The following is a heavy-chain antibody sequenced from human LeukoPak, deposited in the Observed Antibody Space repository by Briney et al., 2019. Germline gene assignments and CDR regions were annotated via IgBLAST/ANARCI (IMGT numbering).Heavy chain of an antibody. CDR1: GGSISSSSYY. D-gene: IGHD2-15*01. CDR3: ARDIVDMDV. CDR2: IYYSGST. Sequence: PSETPSLTCTASGGSISSSSYYWGWIRQPPGKGLEWIGSIYYSGSTYYNPSLKSRVTISVDTSKNQFSLKLSSVTAADTAVYYCARDIVDMDVWGKGTTVTVSS. J-gene: IGHJ6*03. V-gene: IGHV4-39*02.